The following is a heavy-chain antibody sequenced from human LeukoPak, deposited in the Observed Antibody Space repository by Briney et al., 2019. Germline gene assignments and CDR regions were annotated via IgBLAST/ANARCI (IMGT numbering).Heavy chain of an antibody. CDR3: ARDGAPEVGSGWYYFDS. J-gene: IGHJ4*02. CDR2: ISAYNGNT. V-gene: IGHV1-18*01. D-gene: IGHD6-19*01. CDR1: GYTFTSYG. Sequence: ASVKVSCKASGYTFTSYGISWVRQAPGQGLEWMGWISAYNGNTNYAQNLQGRVTMTTDTSTSTAYMELSSLTSEDTAVYYCARDGAPEVGSGWYYFDSWGQGTLVTVSS.